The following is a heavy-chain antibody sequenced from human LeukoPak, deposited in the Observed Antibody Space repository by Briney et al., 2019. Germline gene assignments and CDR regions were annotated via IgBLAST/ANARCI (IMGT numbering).Heavy chain of an antibody. J-gene: IGHJ3*02. CDR2: IIPILGIA. CDR1: GGTFSSYA. D-gene: IGHD3-16*02. V-gene: IGHV1-69*04. Sequence: SVKVSCKASGGTFSSYAISWVRQAPGQGLEWMGRIIPILGIANYAQKFQGRVTITADKSTSTAYMELSSLRSEDTAVYYCARQPYRTKNAFDIWGQGTMVTVSS. CDR3: ARQPYRTKNAFDI.